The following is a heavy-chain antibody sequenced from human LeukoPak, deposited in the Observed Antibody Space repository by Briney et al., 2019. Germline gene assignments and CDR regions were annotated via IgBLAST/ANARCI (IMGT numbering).Heavy chain of an antibody. D-gene: IGHD3-9*01. CDR3: ARESYDILTGYYNVDY. J-gene: IGHJ4*02. CDR2: INWNGGST. V-gene: IGHV3-20*04. CDR1: GFTFDDYG. Sequence: GGSLRLSCAASGFTFDDYGMSWVRQAPGKGLEWVSGINWNGGSTGYADSVKGRFTISRDNAKNSLYLQMNSLRAKDTALYYCARESYDILTGYYNVDYWGQGTLVTVSS.